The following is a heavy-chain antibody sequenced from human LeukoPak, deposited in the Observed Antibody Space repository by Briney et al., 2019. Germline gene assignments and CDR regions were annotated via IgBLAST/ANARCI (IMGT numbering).Heavy chain of an antibody. CDR3: VTVGMTSIWSYLRFDP. CDR2: ITSNGGST. Sequence: GGSLRLSCSASGFTFSTNSMHRVRQAPGKGLEFVSAITSNGGSTYYADSVKGRFTISRDNSKNTLYLQMSSLRAEDTAVYYCVTVGMTSIWSYLRFDPRGQGTLVSVSS. CDR1: GFTFSTNS. D-gene: IGHD1-26*01. V-gene: IGHV3-64D*08. J-gene: IGHJ5*02.